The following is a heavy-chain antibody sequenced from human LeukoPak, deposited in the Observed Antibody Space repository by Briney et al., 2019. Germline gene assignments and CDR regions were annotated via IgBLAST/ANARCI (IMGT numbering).Heavy chain of an antibody. CDR1: GDSISSYY. V-gene: IGHV4-59*12. CDR2: IFHSGST. J-gene: IGHJ6*03. Sequence: SETLSLTCTVSGDSISSYYWSWIRQPPGKGLEWIGYIFHSGSTNYNPSLKSRVTISGDTSKNQFSLKLSSVTAADTAVYYCAREGRNIVVVPAAQPYHYYYMDVWGKGTTVTVSS. CDR3: AREGRNIVVVPAAQPYHYYYMDV. D-gene: IGHD2-2*01.